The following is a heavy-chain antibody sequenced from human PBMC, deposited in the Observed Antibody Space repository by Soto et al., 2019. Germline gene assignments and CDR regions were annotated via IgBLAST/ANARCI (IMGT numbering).Heavy chain of an antibody. Sequence: GGSLRLSCAASGFTFSSYAMSWVRQAPGKGLEWVSSISGSGGSTYYADSVKGRFTISRDNSKNTLYLQMNSLRVEDTAVYYCAKGSNDLWSGYGYYSYGMDVWGQGTTVTVSS. CDR3: AKGSNDLWSGYGYYSYGMDV. CDR2: ISGSGGST. V-gene: IGHV3-23*01. D-gene: IGHD3-3*01. J-gene: IGHJ6*02. CDR1: GFTFSSYA.